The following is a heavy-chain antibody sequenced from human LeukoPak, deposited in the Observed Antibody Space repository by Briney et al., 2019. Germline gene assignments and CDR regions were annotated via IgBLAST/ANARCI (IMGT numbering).Heavy chain of an antibody. CDR3: ARASYYDSSGTFDY. CDR1: GFTFSSYA. J-gene: IGHJ4*02. D-gene: IGHD3-22*01. CDR2: ISYDGSNK. V-gene: IGHV3-30*01. Sequence: GGSLRLSCVASGFTFSSYAMYWVRQAPGKGLEWVAVISYDGSNKYYADSVKGRFTISRDNSKNTLYLQMNSLRAEDTAVYYCARASYYDSSGTFDYWGQGPWSPSPQ.